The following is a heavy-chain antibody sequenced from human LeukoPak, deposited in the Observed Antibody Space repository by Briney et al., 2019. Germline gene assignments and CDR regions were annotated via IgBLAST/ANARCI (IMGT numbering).Heavy chain of an antibody. CDR1: GGSISNTNW. J-gene: IGHJ4*02. V-gene: IGHV4-4*02. CDR3: AREGGPYRPLDY. CDR2: VNLQGST. Sequence: PSGTLSLTCGVSGGSISNTNWWTWVRQPPGKGLEWTGEVNLQGSTNYNPSLKSRVTISVDKSENHISLKLTSVTAADTAVYYCAREGGPYRPLDYSGQGTLVTVAS.